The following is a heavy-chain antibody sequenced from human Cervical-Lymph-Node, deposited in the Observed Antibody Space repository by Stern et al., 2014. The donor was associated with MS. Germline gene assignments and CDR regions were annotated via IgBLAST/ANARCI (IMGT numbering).Heavy chain of an antibody. V-gene: IGHV4-59*08. CDR1: GESIAGYY. Sequence: QLQLQESGPGLVKPSETLSLTCTVSGESIAGYYLNWIRQPPGKGLEWIGYIYYSGYTTYNPSLRSRVTISLDTSKSHFSLKVTSVTAADTAIYYCARQKWDRDTYFEYWGQGSLVTVSS. CDR2: IYYSGYT. CDR3: ARQKWDRDTYFEY. J-gene: IGHJ4*02. D-gene: IGHD1-26*01.